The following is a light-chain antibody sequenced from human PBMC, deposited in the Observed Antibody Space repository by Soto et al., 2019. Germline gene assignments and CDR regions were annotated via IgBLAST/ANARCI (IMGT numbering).Light chain of an antibody. V-gene: IGKV1-39*01. J-gene: IGKJ3*01. CDR1: QSISSF. CDR2: AAS. Sequence: DIQMTQSPSSLSASVGDRVTITCRASQSISSFLTWYQQKAGKAPKLLIYAASSLQSGVPSRFSGSGSGTEFTLTISSLQSGDFAVYYCQQYNRWPFTFGPGTKVDIK. CDR3: QQYNRWPFT.